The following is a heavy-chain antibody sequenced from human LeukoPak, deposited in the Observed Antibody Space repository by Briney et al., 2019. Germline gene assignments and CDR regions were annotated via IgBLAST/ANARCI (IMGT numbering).Heavy chain of an antibody. J-gene: IGHJ3*02. D-gene: IGHD2-8*01. CDR3: ARGRVSAFDI. CDR2: TYYRSKWYI. Sequence: SQTLPLTCAISGDSVSSNSVAWNWIRQSPSRGPEWLGRTYYRSKWYIDYADSVKSRITISPDTSKNQFSLQLNSMTPEDTAIYYGARGRVSAFDIWGQGTMVTVSS. CDR1: GDSVSSNSVA. V-gene: IGHV6-1*01.